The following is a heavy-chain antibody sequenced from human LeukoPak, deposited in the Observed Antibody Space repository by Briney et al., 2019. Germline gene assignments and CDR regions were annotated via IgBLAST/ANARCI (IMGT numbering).Heavy chain of an antibody. J-gene: IGHJ5*02. V-gene: IGHV4-34*01. CDR1: GGSFSGYY. Sequence: SETLSLTCAVYGGSFSGYYWSWIRQPPGKGLEWIGEINHSGSTYYNPSLKSRVTISVDKSKNQFSLKLSSVTAADTAVYYCARASGSSRWFDPWGQGTLVTVSS. CDR3: ARASGSSRWFDP. CDR2: INHSGST. D-gene: IGHD1-26*01.